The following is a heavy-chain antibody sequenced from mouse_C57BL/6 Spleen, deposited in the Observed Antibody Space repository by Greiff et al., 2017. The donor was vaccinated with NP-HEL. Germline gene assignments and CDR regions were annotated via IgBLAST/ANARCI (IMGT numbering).Heavy chain of an antibody. CDR3: ARHQLYFDY. J-gene: IGHJ2*01. Sequence: EVMLVESGGGLVKPGGSLKLSCAASGFTFSSYTMSWVRQTPEKRLEWVATISGGGGNTYYPDSVKGRFTISRDNAKNTLYLQMSSLRSEDTALYYCARHQLYFDYWGQGTTLTVSS. CDR1: GFTFSSYT. CDR2: ISGGGGNT. V-gene: IGHV5-9*01. D-gene: IGHD4-1*02.